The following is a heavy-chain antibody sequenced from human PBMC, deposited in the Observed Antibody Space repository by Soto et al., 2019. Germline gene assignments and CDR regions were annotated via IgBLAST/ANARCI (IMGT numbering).Heavy chain of an antibody. CDR1: GGTFSSYA. CDR3: ARHPPAVYYYGMDG. Sequence: QVQLVQSGAEVKKPGSSVKVSCKASGGTFSSYAISWVRQAPGQGLEWMGGIIPIFGTANYAQKFQGRVTITADKCTCTAYMELSSLRSEDTAVYYCARHPPAVYYYGMDGWGQWTTVTVSS. V-gene: IGHV1-69*14. J-gene: IGHJ6*02. CDR2: IIPIFGTA.